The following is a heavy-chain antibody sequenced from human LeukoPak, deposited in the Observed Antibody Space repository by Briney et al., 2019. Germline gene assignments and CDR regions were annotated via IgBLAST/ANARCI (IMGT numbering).Heavy chain of an antibody. Sequence: PGESLRLSWAASGFTFSAYGMSWVRQAPGKGLEWVSHISDTVRDTWYANSVKGRCIISRDNSRDTVYLQMSSLRPEYTALYFCAKDNYGGIFASWGQGTLVTVSS. D-gene: IGHD4-17*01. CDR3: AKDNYGGIFAS. CDR1: GFTFSAYG. J-gene: IGHJ4*02. CDR2: ISDTVRDT. V-gene: IGHV3-23*01.